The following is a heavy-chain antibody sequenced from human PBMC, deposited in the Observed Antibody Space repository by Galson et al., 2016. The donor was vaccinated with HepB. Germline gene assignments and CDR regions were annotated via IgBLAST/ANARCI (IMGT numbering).Heavy chain of an antibody. D-gene: IGHD2-21*02. CDR2: ITNIGGNT. CDR3: AKIDCGGDCKRFDY. V-gene: IGHV3-23*01. J-gene: IGHJ4*02. CDR1: GFTFGNYV. Sequence: SLRLSCAASGFTFGNYVMSWVRQAPGKGLEWVSSITNIGGNTYYAASVKGRFTISRDNSKNTLYLQMSSLRAEDTALYYCAKIDCGGDCKRFDYWGQGTLVTVSS.